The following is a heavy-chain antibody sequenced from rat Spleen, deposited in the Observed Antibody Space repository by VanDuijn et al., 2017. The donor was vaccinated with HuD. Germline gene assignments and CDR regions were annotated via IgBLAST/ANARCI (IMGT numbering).Heavy chain of an antibody. D-gene: IGHD4-6*01. CDR3: TRGTYFRH. CDR2: ISTGGRNT. Sequence: EVQLVESGGGLVQPGRSLKLSCAASGFTFSDFDMAWVRQAPTKGLEWIASISTGGRNTYYRDSVKGRFTISRDIAKSTLYLQMSNLRSEDTATYYCTRGTYFRHWGQGVMVTVSS. V-gene: IGHV5S23*01. J-gene: IGHJ2*01. CDR1: GFTFSDFD.